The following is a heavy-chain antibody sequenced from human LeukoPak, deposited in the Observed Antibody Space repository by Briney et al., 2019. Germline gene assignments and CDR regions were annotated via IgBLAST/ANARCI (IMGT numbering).Heavy chain of an antibody. CDR1: GGSISSGAYS. D-gene: IGHD6-13*01. V-gene: IGHV4-30-2*01. J-gene: IGHJ6*03. CDR2: IYHSGST. CDR3: ARVSFAGYSSYYYYYMDV. Sequence: PSQTLSLTCAVSGGSISSGAYSWSWIRQPPGKGLEWIGYIYHSGSTYYNPSLKSRVTISVDRSKNQFSLKLSSVTAADTAVYYCARVSFAGYSSYYYYYMDVWGKGTTVTVSS.